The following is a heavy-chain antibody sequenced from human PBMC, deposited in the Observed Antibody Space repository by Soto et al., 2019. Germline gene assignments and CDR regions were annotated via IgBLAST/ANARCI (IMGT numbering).Heavy chain of an antibody. CDR3: ARVSGYSSGWYTDY. J-gene: IGHJ4*02. CDR1: GFTFSSYG. D-gene: IGHD6-19*01. CDR2: IWYDGSNK. Sequence: QVQLVESGGGVVQPGRSLRLSCAASGFTFSSYGMHWVRQAPGKGLEWVAVIWYDGSNKYYADSVKGRFTISRDNSKNTLYLQMKSLRAEDTAVYYCARVSGYSSGWYTDYWGQGTLVTVSS. V-gene: IGHV3-33*01.